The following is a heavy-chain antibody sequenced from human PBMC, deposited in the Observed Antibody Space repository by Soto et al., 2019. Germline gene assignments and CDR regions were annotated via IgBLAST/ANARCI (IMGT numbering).Heavy chain of an antibody. CDR2: FIPILGIA. J-gene: IGHJ4*02. V-gene: IGHV1-69*02. Sequence: QVQLVQSGAEVKKPGSSVKVSCKASGGPFTSYTINWVRQAPGQGLEWMGRFIPILGIANYAQKFQGRITITADKSTSTAYRELSSLRSEETAVYYGARENGDYSYGQRFDYWGQGTLVTVSS. CDR3: ARENGDYSYGQRFDY. CDR1: GGPFTSYT. D-gene: IGHD5-18*01.